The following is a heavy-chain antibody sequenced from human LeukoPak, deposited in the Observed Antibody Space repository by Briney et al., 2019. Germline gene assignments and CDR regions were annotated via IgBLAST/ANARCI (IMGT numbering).Heavy chain of an antibody. D-gene: IGHD3-9*01. J-gene: IGHJ6*03. CDR3: ARSLTYYDILTGYYPYYMDV. CDR1: GYSISSGYY. CDR2: IYHSGST. Sequence: SETLSLTCTVSGYSISSGYYWGWIRPPPGKGLEWIGSIYHSGSTYYNPSLKSRVTISVDTSKNQFSLKLSSVTAADTAVYYCARSLTYYDILTGYYPYYMDVWGKGTTVTVSS. V-gene: IGHV4-38-2*02.